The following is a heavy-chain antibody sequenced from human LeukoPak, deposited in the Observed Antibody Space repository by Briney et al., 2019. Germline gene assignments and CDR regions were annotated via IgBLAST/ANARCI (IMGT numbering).Heavy chain of an antibody. CDR1: GGSISSYY. J-gene: IGHJ4*02. Sequence: SETLSLTCTVSGGSISSYYWSWIRQPPGKGLEWIGYIYYSGSTNYNPSLKSRVTISVDTSKNQFSLKLSSVTAADTAVYYCARETMITFGGVIVRGWGQGTLVTVSS. D-gene: IGHD3-16*02. CDR2: IYYSGST. CDR3: ARETMITFGGVIVRG. V-gene: IGHV4-59*12.